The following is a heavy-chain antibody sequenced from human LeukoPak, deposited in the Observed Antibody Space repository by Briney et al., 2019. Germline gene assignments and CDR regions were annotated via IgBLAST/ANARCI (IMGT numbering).Heavy chain of an antibody. CDR2: ISSDGSKE. Sequence: PPGRSLRLSCAASGFTFSSYSIHWVRQAPGKGLEWVAVISSDGSKEYNADSVKGRFTISRDNSKNTVYLQMNNLGTEDTAVYYCARGGSEVPHGYWGQGTLVTVSS. D-gene: IGHD1-26*01. V-gene: IGHV3-30-3*01. CDR1: GFTFSSYS. J-gene: IGHJ4*02. CDR3: ARGGSEVPHGY.